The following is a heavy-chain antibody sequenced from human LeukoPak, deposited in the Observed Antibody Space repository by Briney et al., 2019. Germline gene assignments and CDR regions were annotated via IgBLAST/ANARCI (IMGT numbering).Heavy chain of an antibody. CDR2: IKSKTDGGTT. J-gene: IGHJ5*02. V-gene: IGHV3-15*01. D-gene: IGHD1-26*01. CDR3: ARVLVGGTNWFDP. Sequence: PGGSLRPSCAASGFTFSNAWMSWVRQAPGKGLEWVGRIKSKTDGGTTDYAAPVRGRFTTSRDNAKNSLYLQMNSLRAEDTSVYYCARVLVGGTNWFDPWGQGTLVTVSS. CDR1: GFTFSNAW.